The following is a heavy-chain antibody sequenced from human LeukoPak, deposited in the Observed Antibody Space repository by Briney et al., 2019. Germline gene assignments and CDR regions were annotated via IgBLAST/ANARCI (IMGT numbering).Heavy chain of an antibody. J-gene: IGHJ3*02. D-gene: IGHD1-26*01. CDR1: GFTFSSYS. V-gene: IGHV3-48*01. CDR2: ISSSSSTI. Sequence: GSLRLSCAASGFTFSSYSMNWVRQAPGKGVEWVSYISSSSSTIYYADSVKGRFTISRDNAKNSLYLQMNSLRAEDTAVYYCARARYSGSSLALDAFDIWGQGTMVTVSS. CDR3: ARARYSGSSLALDAFDI.